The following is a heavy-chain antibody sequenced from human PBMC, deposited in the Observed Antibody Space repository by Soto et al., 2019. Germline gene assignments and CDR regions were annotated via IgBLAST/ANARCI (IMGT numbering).Heavy chain of an antibody. D-gene: IGHD3-22*01. V-gene: IGHV3-49*03. Sequence: GGSLRLSCTASGFTFGDYAMSWFRQAPGKGLEWVGFIRSKAYGGTTEYAASVKGRFTISRDDSKSIAYPQMNSLKTEDRAVYYCTRDPPSSMIVVPSPYYYGMDVWGQGTTVTVSS. CDR2: IRSKAYGGTT. CDR1: GFTFGDYA. CDR3: TRDPPSSMIVVPSPYYYGMDV. J-gene: IGHJ6*02.